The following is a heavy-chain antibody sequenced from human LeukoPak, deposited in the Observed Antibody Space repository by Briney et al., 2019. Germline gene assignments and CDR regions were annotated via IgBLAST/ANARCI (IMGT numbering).Heavy chain of an antibody. Sequence: GGSLRLSCAASGFTVSSNYMSWVRQAPGKGLEWVSVIYSGGSTYYADSVKGRFTISRDNSKNTLYLQMNSLRAEDTAVYYCARATGRYCSGGSCPLVYWGQGTLVTVSS. CDR3: ARATGRYCSGGSCPLVY. CDR2: IYSGGST. V-gene: IGHV3-66*01. D-gene: IGHD2-15*01. CDR1: GFTVSSNY. J-gene: IGHJ4*02.